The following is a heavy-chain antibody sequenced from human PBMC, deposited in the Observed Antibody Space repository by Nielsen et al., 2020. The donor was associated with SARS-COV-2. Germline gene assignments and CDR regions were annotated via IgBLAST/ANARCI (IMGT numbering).Heavy chain of an antibody. J-gene: IGHJ3*02. V-gene: IGHV4-59*01. CDR2: IYYSGST. CDR1: GGLITGYY. CDR3: ARERDFWSGYKAFEI. D-gene: IGHD3-3*01. Sequence: SDTLPLTCTVSGGLITGYYWSWIRQPPGQGLEWIGYIYYSGSTNYNPSLESRVTTSIDTSKHQFSLRLSSVTAADTAIYYCARERDFWSGYKAFEIWGQGTVVTVSS.